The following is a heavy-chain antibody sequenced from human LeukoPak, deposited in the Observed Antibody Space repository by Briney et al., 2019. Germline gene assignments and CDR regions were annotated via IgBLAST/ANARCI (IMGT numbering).Heavy chain of an antibody. D-gene: IGHD6-19*01. CDR2: INPNSGGT. J-gene: IGHJ2*01. V-gene: IGHV1-2*02. Sequence: GASVKVSCKASGYTFTGYYIHWVRQAPGQGLEWMGWINPNSGGTNYAQKFQGRVTMTRDTSISTAYMELRSLRSDDTAVYYCARGEAAVAGTPGMHWYFDLWGRGTLVTVSS. CDR1: GYTFTGYY. CDR3: ARGEAAVAGTPGMHWYFDL.